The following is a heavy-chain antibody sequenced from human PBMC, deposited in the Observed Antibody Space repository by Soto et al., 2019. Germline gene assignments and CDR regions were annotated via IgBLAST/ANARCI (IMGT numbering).Heavy chain of an antibody. Sequence: ASVKVSCKASGYTFTSYYMHWVRQAPGQGLEWMGRIIPSGGSTSYAQKFQGRVTITADESTSTAYMELSSLRSEDTAVYYCARADGSGTAGSIAPFDYWGQGTLVTVSS. CDR2: IIPSGGST. CDR3: ARADGSGTAGSIAPFDY. D-gene: IGHD3-10*01. CDR1: GYTFTSYY. V-gene: IGHV1-46*01. J-gene: IGHJ4*02.